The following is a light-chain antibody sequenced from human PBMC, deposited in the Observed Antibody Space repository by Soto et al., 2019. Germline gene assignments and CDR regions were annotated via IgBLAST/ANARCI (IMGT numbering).Light chain of an antibody. CDR3: QHYKSYPWT. CDR2: DAS. V-gene: IGKV1-13*02. J-gene: IGKJ1*01. CDR1: QGISSY. Sequence: AIQLTQSPSSLSASVGDRVTITCRASQGISSYLGWYQQKPGKAPKLLIYDASNSESGVPSRFSGSGSGTEFSLTISNLQPDDFATYYCQHYKSYPWTFGQGTKVDI.